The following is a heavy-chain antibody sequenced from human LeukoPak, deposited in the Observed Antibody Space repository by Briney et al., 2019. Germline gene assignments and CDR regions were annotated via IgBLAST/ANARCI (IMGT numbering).Heavy chain of an antibody. D-gene: IGHD5-18*01. CDR3: ARGFSWAFDY. V-gene: IGHV3-48*02. CDR2: ITSSSFTI. Sequence: GGSLRLSCAASGFTFSRYSMNWVRQAPGKGLEWVSYITSSSFTIYADSVKGRFTISRDNAKNSLFLQMNSLRDEDTAVYYCARGFSWAFDYWGQGTLVTVSS. J-gene: IGHJ4*02. CDR1: GFTFSRYS.